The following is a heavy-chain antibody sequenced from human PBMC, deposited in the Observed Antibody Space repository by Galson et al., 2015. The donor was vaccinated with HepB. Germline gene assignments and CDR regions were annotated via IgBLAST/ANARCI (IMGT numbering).Heavy chain of an antibody. CDR1: GFTFTSSA. J-gene: IGHJ4*02. D-gene: IGHD3-22*01. Sequence: SVKVSCKASGFTFTSSAVQWVRQARGQRLEWIGWIVVGSGNTNYAQKFQERVTITRDMSTSTAYMELSSLRSEDTAVYYCAAALNYYERDFDYWGQGTLVTVSS. V-gene: IGHV1-58*01. CDR3: AAALNYYERDFDY. CDR2: IVVGSGNT.